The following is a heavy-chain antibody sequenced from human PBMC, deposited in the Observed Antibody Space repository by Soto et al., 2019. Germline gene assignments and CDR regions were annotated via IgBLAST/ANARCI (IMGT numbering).Heavy chain of an antibody. CDR2: INQDGSEK. CDR1: GFTFSRYW. V-gene: IGHV3-7*04. CDR3: ARDLLDP. Sequence: HPGGSLRLSCAASGFTFSRYWMSWVRQAPGKGLEWVANINQDGSEKNYVDSVKGRFTISRDNAKNSLYLQMNSLRVEDTAVYYCARDLLDPWGQGTLVTASS. J-gene: IGHJ5*02.